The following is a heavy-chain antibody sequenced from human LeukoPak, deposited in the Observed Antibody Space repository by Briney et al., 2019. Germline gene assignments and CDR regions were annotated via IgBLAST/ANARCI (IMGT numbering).Heavy chain of an antibody. CDR2: ISRSGSTI. D-gene: IGHD6-25*01. CDR1: VFIFIDSE. CDR3: ARGRLAAFDI. V-gene: IGHV3-48*03. Sequence: YRAAPVFIFIDSEMNWVRRSRGKGLGWVSYISRSGSTIYFADSVKGRFTISRDNAKNSLYVQMNSLRAEDTAVYYCARGRLAAFDILGQWTMVTVSS. J-gene: IGHJ3*02.